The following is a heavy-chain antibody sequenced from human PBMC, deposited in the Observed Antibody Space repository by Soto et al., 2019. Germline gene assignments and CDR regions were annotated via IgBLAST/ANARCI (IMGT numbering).Heavy chain of an antibody. V-gene: IGHV4-59*01. Sequence: SETLSLTCTVSGGSISSYYWSWIRQPPGKGLEWIGYIYYSGSTNYNPSLKSRVTISVDTSKNQFSLKLSSVTAADTAVYYCARGLYYYDSSGYYRWGQGTLVTVSS. CDR1: GGSISSYY. J-gene: IGHJ4*02. CDR3: ARGLYYYDSSGYYR. CDR2: IYYSGST. D-gene: IGHD3-22*01.